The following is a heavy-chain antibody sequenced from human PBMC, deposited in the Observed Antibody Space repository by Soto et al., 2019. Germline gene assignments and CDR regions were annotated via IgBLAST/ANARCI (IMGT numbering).Heavy chain of an antibody. CDR2: IYHSGAT. Sequence: PSETLSLTCSVSGGSVTSFYWTWIRQSPGKGLEWMGNIYHSGATEYNPSLTNRVAMSADTSSNRLSLTVSPVIAADTAVYYCGRHGRVGELLNWFDTWGQGALVTVSS. D-gene: IGHD3-10*01. CDR1: GGSVTSFY. CDR3: GRHGRVGELLNWFDT. V-gene: IGHV4-59*08. J-gene: IGHJ5*02.